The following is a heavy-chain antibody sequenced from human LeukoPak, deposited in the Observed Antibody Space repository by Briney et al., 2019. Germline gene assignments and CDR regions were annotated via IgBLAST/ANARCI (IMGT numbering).Heavy chain of an antibody. V-gene: IGHV4-59*08. D-gene: IGHD6-13*01. Sequence: SETLSLTCTVSGGSISSYYWSWIRQPPGKGLEWIGYIYYSGSTNYNPSLKSRVTISVDTSKNQFSLKLSSVTAADTAAYYCARPSWGAFDIWGQGTMVTVSS. CDR2: IYYSGST. J-gene: IGHJ3*02. CDR3: ARPSWGAFDI. CDR1: GGSISSYY.